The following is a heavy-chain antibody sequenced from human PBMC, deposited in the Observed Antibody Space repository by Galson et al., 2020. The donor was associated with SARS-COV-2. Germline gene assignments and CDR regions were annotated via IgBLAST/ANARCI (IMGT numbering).Heavy chain of an antibody. Sequence: GESLKISCAASGFTFSSYGMHWVRQAPGKGLEWVAVISYDGSNKYYADSVKGRFTISRDNSKNTLYLQMNSLRAEDTAVYYCAKLLLSDRREDHYYYYYGMDVWAQGTTVTVSS. CDR1: GFTFSSYG. CDR3: AKLLLSDRREDHYYYYYGMDV. CDR2: ISYDGSNK. V-gene: IGHV3-30*18. D-gene: IGHD2-15*01. J-gene: IGHJ6*02.